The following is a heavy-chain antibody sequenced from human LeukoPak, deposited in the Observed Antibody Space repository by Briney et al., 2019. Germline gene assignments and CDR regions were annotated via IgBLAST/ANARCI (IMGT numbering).Heavy chain of an antibody. J-gene: IGHJ4*02. Sequence: ASVKVSCKPSGYSFTAYYIHWVRQAPGQGLEWMGWIDPHSGGTNFAQKFQGRVTMTRDTSISTAYMELNGLRFDDTAVYYCASGPLGRRCGYWGQGTPVTVSS. CDR1: GYSFTAYY. CDR3: ASGPLGRRCGY. CDR2: IDPHSGGT. D-gene: IGHD1-26*01. V-gene: IGHV1-2*02.